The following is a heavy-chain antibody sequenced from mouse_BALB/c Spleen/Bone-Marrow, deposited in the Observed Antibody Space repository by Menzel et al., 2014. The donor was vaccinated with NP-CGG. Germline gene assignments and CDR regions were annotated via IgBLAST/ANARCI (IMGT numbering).Heavy chain of an antibody. Sequence: VQLKQSGAELVKPGASVKLSCTASGFNIKDTYMNWVKQRPEQGLEWIGRIEPANGNTKYDPKFHGKATITTDTSSNTAYLQLISLTSEDTAVYYCARGKGIYLGFAYWGQGTLVTVSA. D-gene: IGHD2-1*01. V-gene: IGHV14-3*02. CDR1: GFNIKDTY. CDR2: IEPANGNT. J-gene: IGHJ3*01. CDR3: ARGKGIYLGFAY.